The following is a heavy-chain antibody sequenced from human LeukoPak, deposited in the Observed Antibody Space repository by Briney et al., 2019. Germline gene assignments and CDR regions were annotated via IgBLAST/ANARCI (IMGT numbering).Heavy chain of an antibody. CDR3: ARDRGGDTFDY. V-gene: IGHV4-61*01. CDR2: IYYSGST. Sequence: PSETLSLTCTVSGGSVSSGSYYWSWIRQPPGKGLEWIGYIYYSGSTNYNPSLKSRVTISVDTSKNSLSLQLSSLRVEDTATYYCARDRGGDTFDYWGQGTLVSVSS. J-gene: IGHJ4*02. CDR1: GGSVSSGSYY. D-gene: IGHD5-24*01.